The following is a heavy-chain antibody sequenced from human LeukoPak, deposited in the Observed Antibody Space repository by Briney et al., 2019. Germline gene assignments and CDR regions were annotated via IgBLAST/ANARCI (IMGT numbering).Heavy chain of an antibody. CDR2: MNPNSGNT. CDR1: GYTFTSYD. J-gene: IGHJ5*02. Sequence: GASVKVSCTASGYTFTSYDINWVRQATGQGLEWMGWMNPNSGNTGYAQKFQGRVTITRNTSISTAYMELSSLRSEDTAVYYCARKRVGYGDYGGGWFDPWGQGTLVTVSS. V-gene: IGHV1-8*03. CDR3: ARKRVGYGDYGGGWFDP. D-gene: IGHD4-17*01.